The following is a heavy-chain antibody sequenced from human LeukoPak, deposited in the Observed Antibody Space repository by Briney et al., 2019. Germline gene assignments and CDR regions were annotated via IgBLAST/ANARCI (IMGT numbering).Heavy chain of an antibody. CDR3: ASTYYYGSGMYFDY. D-gene: IGHD3-10*01. CDR1: GGSISSFY. Sequence: SETLSLTCTVSGGSISSFYWTWIRQPPGKGLEWIGYIYYSGSTNYNPSLKSRVTISVDTSKNQFSLKLNSVTAADTAVYYCASTYYYGSGMYFDYWGQGTLVTVSS. CDR2: IYYSGST. V-gene: IGHV4-59*01. J-gene: IGHJ4*02.